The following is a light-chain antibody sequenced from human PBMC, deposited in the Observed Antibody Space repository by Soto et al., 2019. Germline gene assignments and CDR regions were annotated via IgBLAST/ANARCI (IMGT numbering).Light chain of an antibody. CDR3: ASFRSGTILV. CDR2: EVN. Sequence: QSVLTQPASVSGSPGQSVTISCTGPRSDIGDSNFISWYQQSPGKAPRLLIYEVNNRPSGVSRRFSGSKAGNTASLTISGLLEDDEADYFRASFRSGTILVFGSGTKVTVL. CDR1: RSDIGDSNF. J-gene: IGLJ1*01. V-gene: IGLV2-14*01.